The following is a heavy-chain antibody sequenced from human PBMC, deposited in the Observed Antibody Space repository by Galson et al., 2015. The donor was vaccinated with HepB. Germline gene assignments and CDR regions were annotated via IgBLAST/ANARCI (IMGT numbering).Heavy chain of an antibody. Sequence: SLRLSCAASGFTVSNAWMSWVRQAPGKGLEWVGRIKSKTDGGTTDYAAPVKGRFTISRDDSKNTLYLQMNSLKTEDTAVYYCTTDRGIRGAPIVDYWGQGTLVTVSS. CDR3: TTDRGIRGAPIVDY. CDR1: GFTVSNAW. J-gene: IGHJ4*02. D-gene: IGHD3-10*01. CDR2: IKSKTDGGTT. V-gene: IGHV3-15*01.